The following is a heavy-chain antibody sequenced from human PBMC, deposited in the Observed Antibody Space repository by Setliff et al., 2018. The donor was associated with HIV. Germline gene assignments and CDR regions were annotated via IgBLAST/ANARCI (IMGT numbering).Heavy chain of an antibody. Sequence: LSLTCSVSGVSITTDGYYWSRIRHYPGKGLEWIGYMYHSGSTYYNASLASRLIMSLDPSKNQFSLKLNSMTAADTAMYYCAGGRYFRDIRDSRFDFWGQGMLVTVSS. CDR3: AGGRYFRDIRDSRFDF. CDR2: MYHSGST. D-gene: IGHD3-9*01. J-gene: IGHJ4*02. CDR1: GVSITTDGYY. V-gene: IGHV4-31*03.